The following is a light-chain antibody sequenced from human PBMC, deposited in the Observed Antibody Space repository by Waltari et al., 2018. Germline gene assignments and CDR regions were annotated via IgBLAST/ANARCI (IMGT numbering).Light chain of an antibody. J-gene: IGKJ4*01. V-gene: IGKV4-1*01. CDR1: QSLLYSSSNENY. Sequence: NCKCSQSLLYSSSNENYLAWYQHKPGQPPKLLIYWASTRKTGVPDRFSGSGSGTDFILTISSLQAEDVAVYYCQQYYTTPLTFGGGTKVVI. CDR3: QQYYTTPLT. CDR2: WAS.